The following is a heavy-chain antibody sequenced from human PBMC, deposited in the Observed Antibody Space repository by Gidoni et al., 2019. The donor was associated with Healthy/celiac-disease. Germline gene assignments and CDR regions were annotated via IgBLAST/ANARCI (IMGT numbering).Heavy chain of an antibody. D-gene: IGHD6-6*01. CDR3: ARGMLYAARENWFDP. Sequence: QVQLVQSGAEVKKPGASVKVSCKASGYTFTSYAMHWVRQAPGQRLEWMGWINAGNGNTKYSQKFQGRVTITRDTSASTAYMELSSLRSEDTAVYYCARGMLYAARENWFDPWGQGTLVTVSS. V-gene: IGHV1-3*01. CDR2: INAGNGNT. J-gene: IGHJ5*02. CDR1: GYTFTSYA.